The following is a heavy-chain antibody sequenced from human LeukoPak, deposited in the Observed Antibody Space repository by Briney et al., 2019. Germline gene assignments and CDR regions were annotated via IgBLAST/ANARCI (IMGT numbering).Heavy chain of an antibody. Sequence: PGGSLRLSCAASGVTFSGYSMNWVRQAPGKGLEWVSSISSSSSYIYYADSVKGRFTISRDNAKNSLYLQMNSLRAEDTAVYYCAREYTGGWYKDFDYWGQGTLVAVSS. V-gene: IGHV3-21*01. CDR1: GVTFSGYS. D-gene: IGHD6-19*01. CDR2: ISSSSSYI. J-gene: IGHJ4*02. CDR3: AREYTGGWYKDFDY.